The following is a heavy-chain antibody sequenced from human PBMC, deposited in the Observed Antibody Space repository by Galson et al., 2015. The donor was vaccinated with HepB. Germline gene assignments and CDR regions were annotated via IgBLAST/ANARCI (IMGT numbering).Heavy chain of an antibody. CDR1: GFTFSSYS. CDR2: ISSSSSTI. J-gene: IGHJ3*02. V-gene: IGHV3-48*02. Sequence: SLRLSCAASGFTFSSYSMNWVRQAPGKGLEWVSYISSSSSTIYYADSVKGRFTISRDNAKNSLYLQMNSLRDEDTAVYYCARGDYGVKRSHAFDIWGQGTMVTVSS. D-gene: IGHD4-23*01. CDR3: ARGDYGVKRSHAFDI.